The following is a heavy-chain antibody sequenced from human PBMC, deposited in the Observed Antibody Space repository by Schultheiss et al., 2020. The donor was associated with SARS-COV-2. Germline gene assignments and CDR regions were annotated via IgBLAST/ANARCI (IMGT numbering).Heavy chain of an antibody. CDR2: IYHSGST. D-gene: IGHD3-3*01. V-gene: IGHV4-39*07. Sequence: SETLSLTCTVSGGSISSSSYYWGWIRQPPGKGLEWIGSIYHSGSTYYNPSLKSRVTISVDTSKNQFSLKLSSVTAADTAVYYCARVHYDFWSGFYYYYMDVWGKGTTVTVSS. J-gene: IGHJ6*03. CDR1: GGSISSSSYY. CDR3: ARVHYDFWSGFYYYYMDV.